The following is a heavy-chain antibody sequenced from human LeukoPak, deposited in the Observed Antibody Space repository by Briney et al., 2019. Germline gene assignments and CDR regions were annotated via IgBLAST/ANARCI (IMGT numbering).Heavy chain of an antibody. V-gene: IGHV1-18*01. D-gene: IGHD6-25*01. CDR2: ISTYNGDT. CDR3: LRDAQRPRLTPDY. J-gene: IGHJ4*02. CDR1: GYTFNTYG. Sequence: GASVKVSCKASGYTFNTYGISWVRQAPGQGLEWVGWISTYNGDTNYVQNLQGRVTMTTDTSTSTAYMELMSLRSDDTAVYYCLRDAQRPRLTPDYWGQGTLVTVSS.